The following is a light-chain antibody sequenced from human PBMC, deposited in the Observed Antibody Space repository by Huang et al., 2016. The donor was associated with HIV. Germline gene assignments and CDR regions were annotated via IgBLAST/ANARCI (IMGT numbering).Light chain of an antibody. V-gene: IGKV4-1*01. Sequence: DIVMTQSPDSLAVPLGERATISCVSSQSLLYSANKKHVPMNGLAWYQKKPGQPPKRLIFWASSRAAGVPDRFSGSGSGTDFTLTISGLQAEDVAVYYCQQHYSTPWTFGQGTKVEIK. CDR1: QSLLYSANKKHV. CDR3: QQHYSTPWT. J-gene: IGKJ1*01. CDR2: WAS.